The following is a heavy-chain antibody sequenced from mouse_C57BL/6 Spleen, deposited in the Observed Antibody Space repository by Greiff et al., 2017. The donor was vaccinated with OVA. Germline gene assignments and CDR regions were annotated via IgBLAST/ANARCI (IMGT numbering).Heavy chain of an antibody. CDR2: IYPSDSET. D-gene: IGHD1-1*01. CDR1: GYTFTSYW. CDR3: ARGDYGSPHWYFDV. V-gene: IGHV1-61*01. Sequence: VQLQQPGAELVRPGSSVKLSCKASGYTFTSYWMDWVQQRPGQGLEWIGNIYPSDSETHYNQKFKDKATLTVDKSSSTAYMQLSSLTSEDSAVYYCARGDYGSPHWYFDVWGTGTTVTVSS. J-gene: IGHJ1*03.